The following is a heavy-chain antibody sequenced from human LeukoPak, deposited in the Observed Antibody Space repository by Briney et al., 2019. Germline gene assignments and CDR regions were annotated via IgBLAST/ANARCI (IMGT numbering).Heavy chain of an antibody. V-gene: IGHV7-4-1*02. J-gene: IGHJ4*02. Sequence: GASVNVSCKASGCTFTIYILNWVRQAPGQGLECMGWINTNTGNPTYAQGFTGRFVFSLDTSVSTAYLQISSLKAEDTALYYCARASTPKVGATIYYFDYWGQGTLVTVSS. CDR3: ARASTPKVGATIYYFDY. CDR2: INTNTGNP. CDR1: GCTFTIYI. D-gene: IGHD1-26*01.